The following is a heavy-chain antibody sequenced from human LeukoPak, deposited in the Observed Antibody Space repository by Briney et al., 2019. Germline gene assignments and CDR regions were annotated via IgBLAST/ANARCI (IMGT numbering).Heavy chain of an antibody. V-gene: IGHV3-30-3*01. CDR2: ISSDVSNK. CDR3: ARPEYYDFWSGYSRLDY. D-gene: IGHD3-3*01. CDR1: GFTFSSYE. Sequence: GGSLRLSCAASGFTFSSYEMHWVRRAPGKGLEWVAVISSDVSNKYYADSVKGRFTISRDNSKNTLYVQMNSLRAEDTAVYYCARPEYYDFWSGYSRLDYWGQGTLVTVSS. J-gene: IGHJ4*02.